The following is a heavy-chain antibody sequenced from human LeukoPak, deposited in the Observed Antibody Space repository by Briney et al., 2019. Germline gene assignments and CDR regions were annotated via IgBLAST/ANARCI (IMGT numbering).Heavy chain of an antibody. D-gene: IGHD5-24*01. J-gene: IGHJ4*02. CDR2: ISGTGGGT. CDR3: ARRSRDGYNYFDY. CDR1: EFTFKNYA. Sequence: GGSLRLSCAASEFTFKNYAMNWVRQAPGKGLEWVSVISGTGGGTYADSVKGRFTISRDNSNNTVYLQMNSLRAEDTAIYYCARRSRDGYNYFDYWGQGTLVTVSS. V-gene: IGHV3-23*01.